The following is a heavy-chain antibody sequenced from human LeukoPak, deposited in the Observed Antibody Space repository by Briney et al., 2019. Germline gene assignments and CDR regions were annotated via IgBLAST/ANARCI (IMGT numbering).Heavy chain of an antibody. CDR1: EFSFRSYW. CDR3: AMDINGDLFHV. CDR2: IKSDGSAT. V-gene: IGHV3-74*01. D-gene: IGHD2-2*03. Sequence: GGSLRLSCAGYEFSFRSYWMHWVRHPPEKGLEWVFSIKSDGSATAYADSVKGRFSMSTDSAKNTASLQMNSLRVEDTAMYYCAMDINGDLFHVWGQGTPVTVSS. J-gene: IGHJ4*02.